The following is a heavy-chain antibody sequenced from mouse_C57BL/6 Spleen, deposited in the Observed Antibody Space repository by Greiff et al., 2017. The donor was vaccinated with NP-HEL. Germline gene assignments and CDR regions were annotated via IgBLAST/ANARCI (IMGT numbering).Heavy chain of an antibody. CDR1: GYTFTSYT. Sequence: VQLQQSGAELARPGASVKMSCKASGYTFTSYTMHWVKQRPGQGLEWIGYINPSSGYTKYNQKFKDKATLTADKSSNTAYMQLSSLTSEDSAVYYCARSGHFDYWGQGTTLTVSS. CDR2: INPSSGYT. V-gene: IGHV1-4*01. D-gene: IGHD3-1*01. J-gene: IGHJ2*01. CDR3: ARSGHFDY.